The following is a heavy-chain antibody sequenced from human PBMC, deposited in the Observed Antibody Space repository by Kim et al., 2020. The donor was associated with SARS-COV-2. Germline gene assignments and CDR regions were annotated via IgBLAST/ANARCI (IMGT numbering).Heavy chain of an antibody. Sequence: SETLSLTCAVSDESFSGYFWTWIRQSPGKGLEWIGEINKSGSTNYNPSLESRVTISVDTSNNQFSLRLGSVTAADTAIYYCARGHKVVDAVLDHWGQGTLVTVSS. CDR1: DESFSGYF. V-gene: IGHV4-34*01. CDR2: INKSGST. D-gene: IGHD2-8*02. J-gene: IGHJ4*02. CDR3: ARGHKVVDAVLDH.